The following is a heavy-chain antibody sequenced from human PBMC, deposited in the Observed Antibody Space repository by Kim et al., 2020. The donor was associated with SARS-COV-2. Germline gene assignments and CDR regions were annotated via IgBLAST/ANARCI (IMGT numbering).Heavy chain of an antibody. CDR2: ISYSGST. J-gene: IGHJ6*02. D-gene: IGHD3-22*01. CDR1: GGSIRTYY. V-gene: IGHV4-59*13. CDR3: AGRRFYYDRSGYHHFYGLDV. Sequence: SETLSLTCSVSGGSIRTYYWSWIRQPPGKGLEWIGYISYSGSTNYNPSLRSRVTISVDTSKNQFSLKLSSVTAADTAVYYCAGRRFYYDRSGYHHFYGLDVWGQGTTVTVSS.